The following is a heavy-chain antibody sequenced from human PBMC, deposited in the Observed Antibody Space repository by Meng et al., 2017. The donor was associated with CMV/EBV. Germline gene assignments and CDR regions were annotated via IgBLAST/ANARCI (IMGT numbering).Heavy chain of an antibody. D-gene: IGHD7-27*01. J-gene: IGHJ3*02. CDR2: IYSGGST. Sequence: LSCAASGFTVSSNYVSWVRQAPGKGLEWVSVIYSGGSTYYADSVKGRFTISRDNSKNTLYLQMNSLRAEDTAVYYCARGGTGDAFDIWGQGTMVTVSS. V-gene: IGHV3-53*01. CDR3: ARGGTGDAFDI. CDR1: GFTVSSNY.